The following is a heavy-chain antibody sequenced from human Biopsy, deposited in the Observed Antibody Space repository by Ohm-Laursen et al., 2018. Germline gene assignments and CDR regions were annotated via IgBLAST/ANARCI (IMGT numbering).Heavy chain of an antibody. D-gene: IGHD2-2*02. Sequence: ETLSLTCAASGFTFSGYAMNWVSQAPGKGLEWGSTISGSGGNTYYADSVRGRFTVSRDGSKSTLYLQMSSLSDEDTAFYYCAKGGYCTTSSCYMDLDYWGQGTLVTVSS. V-gene: IGHV3-23*01. CDR3: AKGGYCTTSSCYMDLDY. CDR2: ISGSGGNT. CDR1: GFTFSGYA. J-gene: IGHJ4*02.